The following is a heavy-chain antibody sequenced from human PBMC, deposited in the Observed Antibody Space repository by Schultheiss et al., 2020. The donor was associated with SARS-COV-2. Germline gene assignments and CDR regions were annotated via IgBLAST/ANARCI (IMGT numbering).Heavy chain of an antibody. D-gene: IGHD3-22*01. CDR1: GYTFTGYY. J-gene: IGHJ4*02. CDR2: INPNSGGT. V-gene: IGHV1-2*05. CDR3: ARVNDYYDSSGYAY. Sequence: ASVKVSCKASGYTFTGYYMHWVRQAPGQGLEWMGRINPNSGGTNYAQKFQGRVTMTRDTSISTAYMELSRLRSDDTDVYYCARVNDYYDSSGYAYWGQGTLVTVSS.